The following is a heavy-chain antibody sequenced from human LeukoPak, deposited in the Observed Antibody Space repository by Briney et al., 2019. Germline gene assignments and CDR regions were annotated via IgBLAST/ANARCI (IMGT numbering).Heavy chain of an antibody. CDR2: IGSGRSFM. J-gene: IGHJ4*02. CDR3: ARDIFESSGYVDY. V-gene: IGHV3-21*05. D-gene: IGHD3-22*01. Sequence: GGSLRLSCSASGFTFSSYNMNWVRQAPGKRLEWISYIGSGRSFMYYADSVKGRFTISRDNAKNSLYLQMNSLRAEDTAVYYCARDIFESSGYVDYWGQGTLVTVSS. CDR1: GFTFSSYN.